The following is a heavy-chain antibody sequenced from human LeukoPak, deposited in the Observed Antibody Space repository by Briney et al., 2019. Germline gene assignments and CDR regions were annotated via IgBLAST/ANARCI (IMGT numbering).Heavy chain of an antibody. CDR3: ARAGYSSSFTYNSHDFDY. D-gene: IGHD6-6*01. CDR1: GGSFSGYY. J-gene: IGHJ4*02. V-gene: IGHV4-34*01. Sequence: SETLSLTCAVYGGSFSGYYWSWIRQPPGKGLEWIGEINHSGSTNYNPSLKSRVTISVDTSKNQFSLKLSSVTAADTAVYYCARAGYSSSFTYNSHDFDYWGQGTLVTVSS. CDR2: INHSGST.